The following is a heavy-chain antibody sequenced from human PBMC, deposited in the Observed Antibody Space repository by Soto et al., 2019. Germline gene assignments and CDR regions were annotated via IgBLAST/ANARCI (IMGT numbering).Heavy chain of an antibody. CDR2: IYWDDDK. J-gene: IGHJ4*02. D-gene: IGHD3-10*01. Sequence: QITLKESGPTLVKPTQTLTLTCTFSGFSLSTSGVGVGWILQPPGKALEWLALIYWDDDKRYSPSLKSRLTITKDTSKNQVVLTMTNMDPVDTATYYCAHRSYYGSGSYEYYFDYWGQGTLVTVSS. V-gene: IGHV2-5*02. CDR3: AHRSYYGSGSYEYYFDY. CDR1: GFSLSTSGVG.